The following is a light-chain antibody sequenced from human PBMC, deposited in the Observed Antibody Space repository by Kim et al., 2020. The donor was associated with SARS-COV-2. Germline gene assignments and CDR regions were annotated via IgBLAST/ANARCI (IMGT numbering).Light chain of an antibody. CDR3: QQTSRAPRT. V-gene: IGKV1-27*01. CDR1: QGINNY. Sequence: ASVADRVTITCRASQGINNYLAWYQQKPGKVPKLLIYPASTLQSGVPSRFGGSGSGTDFTLTINSLQPEDVATYYCQQTSRAPRTFGQGTKVDIK. J-gene: IGKJ1*01. CDR2: PAS.